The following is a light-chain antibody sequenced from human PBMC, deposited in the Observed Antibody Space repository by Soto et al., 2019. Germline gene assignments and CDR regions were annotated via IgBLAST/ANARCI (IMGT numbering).Light chain of an antibody. CDR2: NNN. V-gene: IGLV1-44*01. CDR1: SSNIGSNT. Sequence: QSVLTQPPSASGTPGQRVTISCSGSSSNIGSNTVNWYQQLPGTASKLHIYNNNQRTSVVPDRFSGSKSGTCASLAMSGLQSEDDADYYCAAWDDSLNGLVVGTGTKLTVL. CDR3: AAWDDSLNGLV. J-gene: IGLJ1*01.